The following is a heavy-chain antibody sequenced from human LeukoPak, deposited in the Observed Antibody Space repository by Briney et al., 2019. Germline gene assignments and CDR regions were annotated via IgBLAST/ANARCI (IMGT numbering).Heavy chain of an antibody. CDR1: GFTFSNAR. J-gene: IGHJ4*02. D-gene: IGHD3-16*02. CDR2: IKSKTDGGTT. CDR3: TTDGEELSLSAGRGFDY. V-gene: IGHV3-15*01. Sequence: GGSLRLSCAASGFTFSNARMSWVRQAPGKGLEWVGRIKSKTDGGTTDYAAPVKGRFTISRDDSKNTLYLQMNSLKTEDTAVYYCTTDGEELSLSAGRGFDYWGQGTLVTVSS.